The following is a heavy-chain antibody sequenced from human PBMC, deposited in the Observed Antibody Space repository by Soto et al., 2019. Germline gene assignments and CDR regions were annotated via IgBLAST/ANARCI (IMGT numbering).Heavy chain of an antibody. V-gene: IGHV3-7*04. CDR3: ARATGADKEDY. Sequence: EVQLVESGGGLVQPGGSLRLSCAASGFTFSSYWLSWVRQAPGKGLEWVANIKEDGSERYYVVSVKGRFTISKDNAKNSLYLQMNSLRAGVTAVYYCARATGADKEDYWGKEPLVTVPS. J-gene: IGHJ4*02. CDR1: GFTFSSYW. CDR2: IKEDGSER. D-gene: IGHD3-10*01.